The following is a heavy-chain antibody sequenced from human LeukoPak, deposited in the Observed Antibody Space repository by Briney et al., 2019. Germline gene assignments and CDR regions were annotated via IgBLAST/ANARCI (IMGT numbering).Heavy chain of an antibody. CDR2: MSSSGVTI. CDR3: ARGSRGAYTALDY. D-gene: IGHD5-18*01. Sequence: PGGSLRLSCAASGFTFSDYYMTWIRQAPGKGLEWVSSMSSSGVTIYYADSVKGRFTISGDNAKNSLYLQMNSLRAEDTAVYYCARGSRGAYTALDYWGQGTLVTVSS. CDR1: GFTFSDYY. V-gene: IGHV3-11*01. J-gene: IGHJ4*02.